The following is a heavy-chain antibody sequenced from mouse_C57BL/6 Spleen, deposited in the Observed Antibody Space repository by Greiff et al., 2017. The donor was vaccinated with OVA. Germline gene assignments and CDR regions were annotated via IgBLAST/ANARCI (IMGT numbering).Heavy chain of an antibody. CDR1: GYTFTSYT. D-gene: IGHD1-1*01. J-gene: IGHJ4*01. CDR2: INPSSGYT. V-gene: IGHV1-4*01. CDR3: ARLRNYAMDC. Sequence: QVQLQQSGAELARPGASVKMSCKASGYTFTSYTMHWVKQRPGQGLEWIGYINPSSGYTKYNQKFKDKATLTADKSSSTAYMQLSSLTSEDSAVYYCARLRNYAMDCWGQGTSVTVSS.